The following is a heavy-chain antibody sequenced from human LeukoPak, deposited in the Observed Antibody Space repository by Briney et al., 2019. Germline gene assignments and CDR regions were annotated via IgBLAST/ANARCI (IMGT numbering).Heavy chain of an antibody. CDR2: INHSGST. D-gene: IGHD5-12*01. CDR3: ARVDSGYDQRPDY. Sequence: PSETLSLTCAVYGGSFSGYYRSWIRQPPGKGLEWIGEINHSGSTNYNPSLKSRVTISVDTSKNQFSLKLSSVTAADTAVYYCARVDSGYDQRPDYWGQGTLVTVSS. J-gene: IGHJ4*02. CDR1: GGSFSGYY. V-gene: IGHV4-34*01.